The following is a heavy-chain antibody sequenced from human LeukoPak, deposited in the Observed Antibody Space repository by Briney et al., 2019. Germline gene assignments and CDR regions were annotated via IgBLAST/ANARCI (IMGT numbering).Heavy chain of an antibody. Sequence: GGSLRLSCAASGFTFSSYSMNWVRQAPGKGLEWVSYISSSSSTIYYADSVKGRFTISRDNAKNSLYLQMHSLRAEDTAVYYCARSDYWGQGTLVTVSS. CDR2: ISSSSSTI. J-gene: IGHJ4*02. V-gene: IGHV3-48*04. CDR3: ARSDY. CDR1: GFTFSSYS.